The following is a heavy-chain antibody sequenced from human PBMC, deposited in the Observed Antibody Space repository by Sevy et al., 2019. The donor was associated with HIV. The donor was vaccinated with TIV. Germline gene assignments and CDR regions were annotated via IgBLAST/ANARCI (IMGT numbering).Heavy chain of an antibody. J-gene: IGHJ4*02. D-gene: IGHD1-1*01. Sequence: TRSLTCTVSGGSISSSSYYWGWIRQPPGKGLEWIGSIYYSGSTYYNPSLKSRVTISVDTSKNQFSLKLSSVTAADTAVYYCARPAWTTSTPGDYWGQGTSVTVSS. CDR3: ARPAWTTSTPGDY. V-gene: IGHV4-39*01. CDR2: IYYSGST. CDR1: GGSISSSSYY.